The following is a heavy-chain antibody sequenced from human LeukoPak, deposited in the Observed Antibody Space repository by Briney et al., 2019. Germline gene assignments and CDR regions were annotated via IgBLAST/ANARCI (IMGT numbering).Heavy chain of an antibody. CDR3: TKDPNGDYVGAFDF. CDR2: ISYDGSNK. V-gene: IGHV3-30*18. CDR1: GFTFSSYG. D-gene: IGHD4-17*01. J-gene: IGHJ3*01. Sequence: GRSLRLSCAASGFTFSSYGMHWVRQAPGKGLEWVAVISYDGSNKYYADSVKGRFTISRDNSKSTLYLQMNSLRAEDTAVYYCTKDPNGDYVGAFDFWGQGTMVTVSS.